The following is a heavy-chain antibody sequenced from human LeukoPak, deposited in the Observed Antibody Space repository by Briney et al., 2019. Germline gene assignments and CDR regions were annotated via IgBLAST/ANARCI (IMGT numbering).Heavy chain of an antibody. CDR2: ISGRGDST. D-gene: IGHD3-3*01. J-gene: IGHJ4*02. CDR3: VKDDVGSYDFWSGYYTN. Sequence: GGSLRLSCAASGFTFSSYAMSWVRQAPGKGLEWVSAISGRGDSTYFADSVKGRFIISRDNSKSTLYLQMNSLRAEDTAVYYCVKDDVGSYDFWSGYYTNWGQGTLVTVSS. CDR1: GFTFSSYA. V-gene: IGHV3-23*01.